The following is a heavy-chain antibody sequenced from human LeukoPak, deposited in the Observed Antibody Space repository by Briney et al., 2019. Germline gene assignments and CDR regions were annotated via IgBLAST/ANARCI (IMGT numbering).Heavy chain of an antibody. CDR3: ARERTKGGSDAFDI. J-gene: IGHJ3*02. Sequence: GGSLRLSCAASGFTFSSYSMKWVRQAPGKGLEWVSSITRTGTYIYYADSVKGRFTISRDNAKNSLFLQMNSLRAEDTAVYYCARERTKGGSDAFDIWGQGTMVTVSS. V-gene: IGHV3-21*01. CDR2: ITRTGTYI. D-gene: IGHD1-1*01. CDR1: GFTFSSYS.